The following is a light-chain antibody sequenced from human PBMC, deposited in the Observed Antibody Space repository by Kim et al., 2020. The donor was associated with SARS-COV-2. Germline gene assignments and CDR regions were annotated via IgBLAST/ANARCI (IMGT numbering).Light chain of an antibody. CDR3: SSYTTRFTYV. CDR2: DVS. V-gene: IGLV2-14*01. J-gene: IGLJ1*01. Sequence: QSALTQPASVSGSPGQSITIFCTGTSSDVGAYDFVSWYQQHPGKAPKLMIYDVSERPSGVSNRFSGSKSGYTASLTISGLQAEDEADYFCSSYTTRFTYVFGTGTQVTVL. CDR1: SSDVGAYDF.